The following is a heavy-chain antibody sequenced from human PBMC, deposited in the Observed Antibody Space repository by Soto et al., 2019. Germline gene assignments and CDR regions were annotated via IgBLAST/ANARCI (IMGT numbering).Heavy chain of an antibody. CDR2: IYYSGST. V-gene: IGHV4-39*01. J-gene: IGHJ6*02. CDR3: ANFGVVTPDV. Sequence: SETLSLTCTVSGGSISSSSYYWGWIRQPPGKGLEWIGSIYYSGSTYYNPSLKSRVTISVDTSKNQFSLKLSSVTAADTAVYYSANFGVVTPDVWGQGTTVTVSS. CDR1: GGSISSSSYY. D-gene: IGHD3-3*01.